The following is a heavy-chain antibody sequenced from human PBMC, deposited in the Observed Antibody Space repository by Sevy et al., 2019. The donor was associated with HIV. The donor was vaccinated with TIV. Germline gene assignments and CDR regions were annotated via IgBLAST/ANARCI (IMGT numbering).Heavy chain of an antibody. V-gene: IGHV1-24*01. D-gene: IGHD3-10*01. CDR2: FDPEDGET. Sequence: ASVKVSGKVSGYTLTELSMHWVRQAPGKGLEWMGGFDPEDGETIYAQKFQGRVTMTEDTSTDTAYMELSSLRSEDTAVYYCATAEGGYYGSGSYVDWGQGTLVTVSS. CDR3: ATAEGGYYGSGSYVD. CDR1: GYTLTELS. J-gene: IGHJ4*02.